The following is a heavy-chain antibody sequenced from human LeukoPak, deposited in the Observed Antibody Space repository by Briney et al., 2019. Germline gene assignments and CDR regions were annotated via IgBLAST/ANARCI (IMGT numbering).Heavy chain of an antibody. CDR1: GGSISSGSYY. D-gene: IGHD3-10*01. J-gene: IGHJ6*04. CDR2: IYTSGST. Sequence: SQTLSLTCTVSGGSISSGSYYWSWIRQPAGKGLEWIGRIYTSGSTNYNPSLKSRVTISVDTSKNQFSLKLSSVTAADTAVYYCARDRIGVDVWGEGTTVTVSS. CDR3: ARDRIGVDV. V-gene: IGHV4-61*02.